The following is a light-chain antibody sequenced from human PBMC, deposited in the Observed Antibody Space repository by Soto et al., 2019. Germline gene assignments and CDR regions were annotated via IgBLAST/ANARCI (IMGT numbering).Light chain of an antibody. V-gene: IGKV3-11*01. Sequence: EIVLTQSPATLSLSPGERATLSCRASQSINYYLAWYQQKPGQAPRLLIYDASNRATGIPPRFSGSGSGTDFTLTISSLEPEDSAVYYCQQRHMWPITFGQGTRLEIK. CDR1: QSINYY. J-gene: IGKJ5*01. CDR3: QQRHMWPIT. CDR2: DAS.